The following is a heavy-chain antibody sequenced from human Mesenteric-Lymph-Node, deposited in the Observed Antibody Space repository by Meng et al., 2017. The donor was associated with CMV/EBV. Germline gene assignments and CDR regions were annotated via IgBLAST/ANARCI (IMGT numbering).Heavy chain of an antibody. D-gene: IGHD3-10*01. J-gene: IGHJ4*02. V-gene: IGHV4-34*01. Sequence: CAVHGGSFSGYYWSWIRQPPGKGLEWIGEINHSGSTNYNPSLKSRVTISVDTSKNQFSLKLSSVTAADTAVYYCARGRVYYGLGSYGWGQGTLVTVSS. CDR3: ARGRVYYGLGSYG. CDR2: INHSGST. CDR1: GGSFSGYY.